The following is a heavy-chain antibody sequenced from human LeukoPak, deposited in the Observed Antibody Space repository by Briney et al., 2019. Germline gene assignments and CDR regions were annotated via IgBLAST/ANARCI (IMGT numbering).Heavy chain of an antibody. CDR1: GGSISSYY. CDR2: IHYSGST. CDR3: ARGPMGMYYYDSSGYYTH. Sequence: SETLSLTCTVSGGSISSYYWSWIRQPPGKGLGWIGYIHYSGSTNYNPSLKSRVTISVDTSKNQFSLKLSSVTAADTAVYYCARGPMGMYYYDSSGYYTHWGQGTLVTVSS. V-gene: IGHV4-59*01. D-gene: IGHD3-22*01. J-gene: IGHJ1*01.